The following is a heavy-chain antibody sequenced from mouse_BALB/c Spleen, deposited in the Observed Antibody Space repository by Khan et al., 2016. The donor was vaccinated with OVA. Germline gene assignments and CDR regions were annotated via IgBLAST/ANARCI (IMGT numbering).Heavy chain of an antibody. CDR3: RISTINA. Sequence: VQLKESGAELVKPAASLKLSCTASGYNIKDIYIHWVKQRPEKGLERIRRTDPANGNTKYDPKFQGKATITADTSSNTAYLQLSSLTSEDTAVYYRRISTINAWGQGTTLTVSS. CDR2: TDPANGNT. J-gene: IGHJ2*01. V-gene: IGHV14-3*02. CDR1: GYNIKDIY.